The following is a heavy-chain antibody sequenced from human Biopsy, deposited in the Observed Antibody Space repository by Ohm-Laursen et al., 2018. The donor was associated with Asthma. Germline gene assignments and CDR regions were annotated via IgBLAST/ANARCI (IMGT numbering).Heavy chain of an antibody. CDR1: GFTFSNYG. J-gene: IGHJ4*02. V-gene: IGHV3-30*18. CDR2: ISFDGTNR. D-gene: IGHD1-26*01. CDR3: AKDVFPGWELRRGPDY. Sequence: SLRLSCTATGFTFSNYGMHWVRQAPGKGLDWVAVISFDGTNRNYTDSVKGRFTISRDNSRNTLHLQMNSLRAEDTAVYYCAKDVFPGWELRRGPDYWGQGTLVTVSS.